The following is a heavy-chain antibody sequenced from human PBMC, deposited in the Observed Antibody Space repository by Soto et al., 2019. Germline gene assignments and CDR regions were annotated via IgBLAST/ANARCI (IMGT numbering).Heavy chain of an antibody. Sequence: DVQLVESGGGLVQPGRSPRLSCAASGFTFDDYAMHWVRQAPGKGLEWVSGISWNSGSIGYADSVKGRFTISRDNAKNSLYLQMNSLRAEDTALYYCAKDSPLGDYGYWGQGTLVTVSS. D-gene: IGHD4-17*01. CDR3: AKDSPLGDYGY. J-gene: IGHJ4*02. CDR1: GFTFDDYA. CDR2: ISWNSGSI. V-gene: IGHV3-9*01.